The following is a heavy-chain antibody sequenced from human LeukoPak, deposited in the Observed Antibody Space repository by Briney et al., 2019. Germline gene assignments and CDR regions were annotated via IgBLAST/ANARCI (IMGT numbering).Heavy chain of an antibody. CDR1: GGSISSGSYY. CDR3: ARGNGYSYGPFDY. D-gene: IGHD5-18*01. Sequence: SETLSLTCTVSGGSISSGSYYWSWIRQPAGKGLEWIGRIYTSGSTNYNPSLKSRVTISVDTSKNQFSLKLSSVAAADTAVYYCARGNGYSYGPFDYWGQGTLVTVSS. V-gene: IGHV4-61*02. CDR2: IYTSGST. J-gene: IGHJ4*02.